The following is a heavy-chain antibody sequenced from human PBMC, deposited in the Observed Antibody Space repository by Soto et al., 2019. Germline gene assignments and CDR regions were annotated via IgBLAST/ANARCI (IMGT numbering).Heavy chain of an antibody. V-gene: IGHV4-4*02. CDR1: GASISSDSW. J-gene: IGHJ4*01. Sequence: QVQLQESGPGLVKPSGTLFLTCAVSGASISSDSWWTWVRQSPGKGLEWIGERHHTLNTNNNPSLNSRVTITLDMSKNKFSLSLNAVTAADTAIFYCAMVGPTWTGAIAYWSHGTLVTVSS. D-gene: IGHD1-26*01. CDR3: AMVGPTWTGAIAY. CDR2: RHHTLNT.